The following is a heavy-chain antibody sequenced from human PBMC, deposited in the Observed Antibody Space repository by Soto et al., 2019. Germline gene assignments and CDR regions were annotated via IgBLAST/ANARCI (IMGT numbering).Heavy chain of an antibody. Sequence: PVESRKISCKTSGYTFSGHWISWVRQVPGKGLQWMGNIDPSDSYINYNPAFRGHVTFSVDKSNTTAYLQWRSLGPSDTHTYSFASHGAAIWLGYWGQGTLVAFSS. CDR2: IDPSDSYI. J-gene: IGHJ4*02. D-gene: IGHD6-19*01. V-gene: IGHV5-10-1*01. CDR1: GYTFSGHW. CDR3: ASHGAAIWLGY.